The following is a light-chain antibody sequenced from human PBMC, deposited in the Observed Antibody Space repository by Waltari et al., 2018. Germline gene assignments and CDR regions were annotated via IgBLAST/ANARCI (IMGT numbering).Light chain of an antibody. CDR2: DDT. Sequence: SYVLTQAPSVSVAPGQTASVTCWGDTIGNKNVHWYRQKPGQAPVLVVHDDTARPSGIPARLSGSNFGNTATLTISRVEAGDEADYYCQVWDSSRHHWVFGGGTTLTVL. CDR1: TIGNKN. J-gene: IGLJ3*02. V-gene: IGLV3-21*02. CDR3: QVWDSSRHHWV.